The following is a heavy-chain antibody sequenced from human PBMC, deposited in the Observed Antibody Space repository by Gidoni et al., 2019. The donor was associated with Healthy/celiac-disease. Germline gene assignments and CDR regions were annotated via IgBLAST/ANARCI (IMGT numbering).Heavy chain of an antibody. D-gene: IGHD2-15*01. CDR2: IYYSGST. CDR1: GGSIRRGDSY. V-gene: IGHV4-30-4*01. CDR3: ARAIGGLYDNWFDP. Sequence: QVQLQESGAALVKPSQTLSLPCTVSGGSIRRGDSYWSWSRQPPGKGLEWIGYIYYSGSTYYNPSLKSRVTISVDTSKNQFSLQLSSVTAADTAVYYCARAIGGLYDNWFDPWGQGTLVTVSS. J-gene: IGHJ5*02.